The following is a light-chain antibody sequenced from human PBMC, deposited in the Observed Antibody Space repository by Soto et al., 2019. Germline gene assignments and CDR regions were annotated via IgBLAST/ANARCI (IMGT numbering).Light chain of an antibody. V-gene: IGLV6-57*04. CDR3: QSYDSSTVV. CDR2: EDN. Sequence: FMLTQPHSVSESPGKTVTVSCTRSSGSIASNYVQWYQQRPGSAPTTVIYEDNQRPSGVPDRFSGSIDSSSNSASLTISGLKTEDEADYYCQSYDSSTVVFGGGPKLTVL. CDR1: SGSIASNY. J-gene: IGLJ2*01.